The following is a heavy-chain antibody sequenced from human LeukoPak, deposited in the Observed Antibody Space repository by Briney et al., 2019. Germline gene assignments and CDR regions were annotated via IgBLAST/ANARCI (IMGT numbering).Heavy chain of an antibody. D-gene: IGHD2-2*01. CDR3: AREVRYCSSTSCFDWFDP. CDR1: GFTFSDYY. CDR2: ISSNGSTI. Sequence: GGSLRLSCAASGFTFSDYYMSWIRQAPGKGLEWVSYISSNGSTIYYADSVKGRFTISRDNAKNSLYLQMNSLRAEDTAVYYCAREVRYCSSTSCFDWFDPWGQGTLVTVSS. J-gene: IGHJ5*02. V-gene: IGHV3-11*01.